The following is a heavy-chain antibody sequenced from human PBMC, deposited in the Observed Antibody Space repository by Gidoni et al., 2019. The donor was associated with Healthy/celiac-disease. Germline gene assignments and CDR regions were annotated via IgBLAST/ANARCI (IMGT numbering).Heavy chain of an antibody. CDR3: ARSSLGYFDY. J-gene: IGHJ4*02. V-gene: IGHV2-26*01. CDR1: GFSLSNARMG. Sequence: QVTLKESGPVLVKPTETLMLTCTVSGFSLSNARMGVSWIRQPPGKALEWLAHIFSNDEKSYSTSLKSRLTISKDTSKSQVVLTMTNMDPVDTATYYCARSSLGYFDYWGQGTLVTVSS. CDR2: IFSNDEK.